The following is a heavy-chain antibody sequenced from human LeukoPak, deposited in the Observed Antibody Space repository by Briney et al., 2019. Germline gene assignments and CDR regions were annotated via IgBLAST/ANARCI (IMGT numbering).Heavy chain of an antibody. CDR2: IWYDGSNK. V-gene: IGHV3-33*01. D-gene: IGHD3-10*01. CDR1: GFTFSSYG. Sequence: GGSLRLSCAASGFTFSSYGMHWVRQAPGKGLEWVAVIWYDGSNKYYADSVKGRFTISRDNSKNTLYLQMNSLRAEDTAVYYCARDGYYGSGSQTYYYYYYGMDVRGKGTTVTVSS. J-gene: IGHJ6*04. CDR3: ARDGYYGSGSQTYYYYYYGMDV.